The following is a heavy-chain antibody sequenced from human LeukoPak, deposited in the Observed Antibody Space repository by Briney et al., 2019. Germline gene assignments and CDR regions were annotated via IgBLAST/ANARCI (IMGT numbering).Heavy chain of an antibody. J-gene: IGHJ4*02. Sequence: PPASVKVSCKASGYTFTGYYMHWVRQAPGQGLEWMGWINPNSGGTNYAQKFQGRVTMTRDTSISTAYMELSRLRSDDTAVYYCARDSGSGWDSFDYWGQGTLVTVSS. V-gene: IGHV1-2*02. CDR2: INPNSGGT. CDR1: GYTFTGYY. CDR3: ARDSGSGWDSFDY. D-gene: IGHD6-19*01.